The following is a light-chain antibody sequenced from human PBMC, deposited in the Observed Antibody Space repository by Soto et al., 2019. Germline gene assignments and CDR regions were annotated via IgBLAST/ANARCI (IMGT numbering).Light chain of an antibody. CDR1: SSGVGSYTL. V-gene: IGLV2-23*01. CDR2: EGI. J-gene: IGLJ3*02. Sequence: QSVLTQPASVSGAPGQSITISCTGTSSGVGSYTLVSWYQQHPGKAPKLLIYEGIKRPSGVSSRFTGSKSGNTASLTISGLHADDEADYSCGSYVGANVFGGGTKVTVL. CDR3: GSYVGANV.